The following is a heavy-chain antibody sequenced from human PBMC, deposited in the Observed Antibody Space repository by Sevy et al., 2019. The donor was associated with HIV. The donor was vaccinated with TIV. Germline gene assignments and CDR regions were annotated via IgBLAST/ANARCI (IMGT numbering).Heavy chain of an antibody. J-gene: IGHJ6*02. CDR2: IGGSGRYT. CDR3: AKGYCSGGTCPRDYYYYGMDV. CDR1: GFTFSTYA. D-gene: IGHD2-15*01. V-gene: IGHV3-23*01. Sequence: GGSLRLSCAPSGFTFSTYAMNWVRQAPGKGLEWVSSIGGSGRYTYYADSVEGRFTISRDNSKNMLYLQMNSLRVADTAGYYCAKGYCSGGTCPRDYYYYGMDVWGQGTTVTVSS.